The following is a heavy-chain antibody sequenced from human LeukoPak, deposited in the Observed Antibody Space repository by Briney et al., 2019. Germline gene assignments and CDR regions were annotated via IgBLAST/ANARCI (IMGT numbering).Heavy chain of an antibody. CDR2: ISYDGSNK. CDR3: AKMGEDSSGYLAFDI. CDR1: GFTFSSYG. D-gene: IGHD3-22*01. Sequence: PGGSLRLSCAASGFTFSSYGMHWVRQAPGKGLEWVAVISYDGSNKYYADSVKGRFTISRDNSKNTLYLQMNSLRAEDTAVYCCAKMGEDSSGYLAFDIWGQGTMVTVSS. J-gene: IGHJ3*02. V-gene: IGHV3-30*18.